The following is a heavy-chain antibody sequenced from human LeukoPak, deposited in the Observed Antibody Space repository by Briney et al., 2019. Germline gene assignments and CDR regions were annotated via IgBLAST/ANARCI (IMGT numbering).Heavy chain of an antibody. Sequence: GGSLRLSCTASGFTFGDYAMSWVRQAPGKGLEWVGFIRSKAYGGTTEYAASVKGRFTISRDDSKSIAYLQMNSLKTEDTAVYYCTIGDGTYWGQGTLVTVSS. V-gene: IGHV3-49*04. CDR3: TIGDGTY. J-gene: IGHJ4*02. CDR2: IRSKAYGGTT. D-gene: IGHD5-24*01. CDR1: GFTFGDYA.